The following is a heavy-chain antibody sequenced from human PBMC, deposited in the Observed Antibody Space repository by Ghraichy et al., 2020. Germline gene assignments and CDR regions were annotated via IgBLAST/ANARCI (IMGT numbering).Heavy chain of an antibody. CDR3: ARRQGGYYDYYYGMDV. D-gene: IGHD3-10*01. V-gene: IGHV1-2*02. CDR2: INPISGGT. J-gene: IGHJ6*02. CDR1: GYTFTDYF. Sequence: ASVKVSCKASGYTFTDYFIHWVRQAPGQGLEWMGWINPISGGTIYARKFQGRVTMTRDTSIHTAYMELRSLRSDDTAVYYCARRQGGYYDYYYGMDVWGQGTTVIVSS.